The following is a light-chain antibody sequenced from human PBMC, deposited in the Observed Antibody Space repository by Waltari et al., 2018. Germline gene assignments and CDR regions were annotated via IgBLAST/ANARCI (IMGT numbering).Light chain of an antibody. V-gene: IGKV3-20*01. CDR3: QKYGTLPAT. J-gene: IGKJ1*01. Sequence: EIVLTQSPGTLSLSPGERATLSCRASQSVSRYLAWYQQRPGQPPRVLIYDTSTRATGIPDRFSGSGSGTDFSLTISRLEPEDFAVYYCQKYGTLPATFGQGTKVEI. CDR2: DTS. CDR1: QSVSRY.